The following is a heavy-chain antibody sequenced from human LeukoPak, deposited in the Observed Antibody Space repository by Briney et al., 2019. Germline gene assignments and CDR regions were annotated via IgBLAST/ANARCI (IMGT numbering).Heavy chain of an antibody. Sequence: GASVKVSCKASGGTFSSYAISWVRQALGQGLEWMGGIIPIFGTANYAQKFQGRVTITADESTSTAYMELSSLRSEDTAVYYCARVTAMDPASLGYWGQGTLVTVSS. J-gene: IGHJ4*02. CDR3: ARVTAMDPASLGY. V-gene: IGHV1-69*13. D-gene: IGHD5-18*01. CDR2: IIPIFGTA. CDR1: GGTFSSYA.